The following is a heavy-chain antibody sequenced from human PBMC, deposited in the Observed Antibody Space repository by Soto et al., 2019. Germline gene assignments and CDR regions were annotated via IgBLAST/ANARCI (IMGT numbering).Heavy chain of an antibody. CDR1: GYIFVNYG. CDR3: ARVDTYVTPTPQDV. J-gene: IGHJ6*02. Sequence: QVQLVQSGDEVRKPGSSVKVSCKASGYIFVNYGIAWVRQAPGQGLGWMGWISPYSGNTHYASKVQGTLTMTTDTSTRTGYMGLGSLTSDDTAVYYCARVDTYVTPTPQDVWGQGTTVTVSS. V-gene: IGHV1-18*01. D-gene: IGHD5-18*01. CDR2: ISPYSGNT.